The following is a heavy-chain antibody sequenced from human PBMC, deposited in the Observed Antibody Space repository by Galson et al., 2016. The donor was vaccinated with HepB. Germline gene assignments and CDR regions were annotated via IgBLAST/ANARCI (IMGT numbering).Heavy chain of an antibody. V-gene: IGHV4-59*12. CDR3: ASRPGGAGVYYGVFDY. CDR2: ISYDGRT. Sequence: SETLSLTCTVSGGSISSSFWTWIRQPPGKPLEWIGYISYDGRTNYNPSLNSRVTISADTSNNQFSLRLTSMTAADTAVYYCASRPGGAGVYYGVFDYWGQGALVTVSS. CDR1: GGSISSSF. J-gene: IGHJ4*02. D-gene: IGHD2-8*02.